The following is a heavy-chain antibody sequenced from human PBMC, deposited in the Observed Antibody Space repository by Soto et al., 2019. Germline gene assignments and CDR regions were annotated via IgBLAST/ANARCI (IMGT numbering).Heavy chain of an antibody. CDR2: IYYSGST. Sequence: QLQLQESGPGLVKPSETLSLTCTVSGGSISSSSYYWGWIRQPPGKGLEWIGSIYYSGSTYYNPSLKSRVTISVDTSKNQFSLKLSSVTAADTAVYYCASRPSYQLLLPFDYWGQGTLVTVSS. D-gene: IGHD2-2*01. CDR3: ASRPSYQLLLPFDY. J-gene: IGHJ4*02. V-gene: IGHV4-39*01. CDR1: GGSISSSSYY.